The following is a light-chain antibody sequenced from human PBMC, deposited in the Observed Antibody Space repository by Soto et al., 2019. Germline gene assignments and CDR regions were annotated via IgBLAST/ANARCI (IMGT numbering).Light chain of an antibody. CDR3: QQYGSSPWT. V-gene: IGKV3-20*01. Sequence: EIVLTQSPGTLSLSPGERATLSCRASQSVASSHLAWDQQKTGQAPRVLIYGASTRATGIPARFSGSGSGTDFTLTISRLEPEDFAVYYCQQYGSSPWTFGQGTKVEIK. J-gene: IGKJ1*01. CDR1: QSVASSH. CDR2: GAS.